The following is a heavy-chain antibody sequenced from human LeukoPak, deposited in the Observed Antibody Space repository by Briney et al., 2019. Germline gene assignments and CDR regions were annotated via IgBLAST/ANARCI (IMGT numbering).Heavy chain of an antibody. Sequence: SVKVSCKASGGTFSSYAISWVRQAPGQGLEWMGRIIPILGIANYAQKFQGRVTITADKSTSTAYMELSSLRSEDTAVYYCARESSGSGSYYYGMDVWGQGTTVTVFS. CDR1: GGTFSSYA. CDR3: ARESSGSGSYYYGMDV. J-gene: IGHJ6*02. CDR2: IIPILGIA. D-gene: IGHD3-10*01. V-gene: IGHV1-69*04.